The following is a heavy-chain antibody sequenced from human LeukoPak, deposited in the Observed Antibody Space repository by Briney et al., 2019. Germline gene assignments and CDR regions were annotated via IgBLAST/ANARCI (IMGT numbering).Heavy chain of an antibody. CDR1: GYTFTSYY. D-gene: IGHD3-9*01. V-gene: IGHV1-46*01. CDR2: INHSGGST. J-gene: IGHJ4*02. CDR3: ARTYYDILAGYPYPSYDFDY. Sequence: VASLKLSCKASGYTFTSYYIHWVRQAPGQGLEWMGIINHSGGSTNYAQKLQGRVTMTTDTSTSTAYMELRSLRSDATAVYYCARTYYDILAGYPYPSYDFDYWGQGTLVTVSS.